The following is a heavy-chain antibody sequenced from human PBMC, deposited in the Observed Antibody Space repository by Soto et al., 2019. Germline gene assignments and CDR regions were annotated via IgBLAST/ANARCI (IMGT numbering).Heavy chain of an antibody. D-gene: IGHD6-13*01. CDR1: GYSFTSYW. J-gene: IGHJ4*02. CDR2: IDPSDSYT. CDR3: ARRDSSSWTLPGQFDY. Sequence: EVQLVQSGAEVKKPGESLRISCKGSGYSFTSYWISWVRQMPGKGLEWMGRIDPSDSYTNYSPSFQGHVTISADKSISTAYLQWSSLKASDTAMYYCARRDSSSWTLPGQFDYWGQGTLVTVSS. V-gene: IGHV5-10-1*03.